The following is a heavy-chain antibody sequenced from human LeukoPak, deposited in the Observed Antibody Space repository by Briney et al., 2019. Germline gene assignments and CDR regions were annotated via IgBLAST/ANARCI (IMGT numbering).Heavy chain of an antibody. Sequence: GRSLRLSCAASGFTFNSFAMHWVRQASGKGLEWVAVTSYDGRDNYYADSVKGRFTISRDNSKNTLFLQMNSLRPEDTAVYYCASYSYGYTPSSPFDYWGQGTLVTVSS. D-gene: IGHD5-18*01. J-gene: IGHJ4*02. CDR2: TSYDGRDN. CDR1: GFTFNSFA. CDR3: ASYSYGYTPSSPFDY. V-gene: IGHV3-30*04.